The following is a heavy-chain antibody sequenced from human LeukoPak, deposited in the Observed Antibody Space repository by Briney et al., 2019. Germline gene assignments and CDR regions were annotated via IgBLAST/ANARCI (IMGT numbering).Heavy chain of an antibody. CDR1: GFTFSSYS. V-gene: IGHV3-48*01. Sequence: GGSLRLSCAASGFTFSSYSMNWVRQAPGKGLEWVSYISSSSTIYYADSVKGRFTISRDNAKNSLYLQMNSLRAEDTAVYYCAGSSSWYGYYYYGMDVWGQGTTVTVSS. D-gene: IGHD6-13*01. CDR3: AGSSSWYGYYYYGMDV. J-gene: IGHJ6*02. CDR2: ISSSSTI.